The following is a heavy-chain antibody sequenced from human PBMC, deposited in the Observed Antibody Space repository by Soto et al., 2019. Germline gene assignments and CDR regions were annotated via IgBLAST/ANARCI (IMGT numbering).Heavy chain of an antibody. J-gene: IGHJ4*02. CDR1: GGSISSSSYY. V-gene: IGHV4-39*01. Sequence: QLQLQESGPGLVKPSETLSLTCTVSGGSISSSSYYWGWIRQPPGKGLEWIGSIYYSGSTYYNPSLKSRVTISVDTSKNQFSLKLSSVTAADTAVYYCARRFGIAVAGFFDYWGQGTLVTVSS. D-gene: IGHD6-13*01. CDR3: ARRFGIAVAGFFDY. CDR2: IYYSGST.